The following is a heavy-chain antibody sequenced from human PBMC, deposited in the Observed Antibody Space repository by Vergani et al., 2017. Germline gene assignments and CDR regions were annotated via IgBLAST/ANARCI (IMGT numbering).Heavy chain of an antibody. CDR2: IRGNDTST. CDR1: GFTFSSSA. CDR3: AKGPGAAVEEYNWFDP. V-gene: IGHV3-23*01. J-gene: IGHJ5*02. D-gene: IGHD6-13*01. Sequence: EVQLLESWGGLVQPGGCLRLSCAASGFTFSSSAMSWVRQAPGKGLEWVSAIRGNDTSTYYADSVKGRFTISRDNSRNRLYLQMNSLRAEDTAVYYCAKGPGAAVEEYNWFDPWGEGSLVT.